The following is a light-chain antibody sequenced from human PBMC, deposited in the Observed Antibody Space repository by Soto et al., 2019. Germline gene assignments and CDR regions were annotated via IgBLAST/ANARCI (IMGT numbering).Light chain of an antibody. CDR1: QTIGTY. CDR3: QQSYTTPWT. J-gene: IGKJ1*01. V-gene: IGKV1-39*01. Sequence: IEVTQSPSSLAASLGDRVTITCRASQTIGTYVNWYRQKSGAAPELLIYDASTLQSGVPSRFRGGASGTDFTLTISSLQLDDFATYYCQQSYTTPWTVGQGTMVDSK. CDR2: DAS.